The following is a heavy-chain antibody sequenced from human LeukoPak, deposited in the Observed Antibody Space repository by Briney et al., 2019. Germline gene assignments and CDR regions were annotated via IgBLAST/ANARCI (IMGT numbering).Heavy chain of an antibody. Sequence: GGSLRLSCAASGFTFSSYAMSWVRQAPGKGLEWVSAISGSGGSTYYADSVKGRFTISRDNSKNTLYLQMNSLRAEDTAVYYCAKEYCGGDCYYDAFDIWGQGTMVTVSS. J-gene: IGHJ3*02. D-gene: IGHD2-21*02. CDR1: GFTFSSYA. V-gene: IGHV3-23*01. CDR3: AKEYCGGDCYYDAFDI. CDR2: ISGSGGST.